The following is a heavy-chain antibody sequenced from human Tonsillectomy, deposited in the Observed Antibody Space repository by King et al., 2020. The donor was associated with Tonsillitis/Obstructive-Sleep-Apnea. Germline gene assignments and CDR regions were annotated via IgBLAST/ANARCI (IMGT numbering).Heavy chain of an antibody. CDR3: AKARGDYEPYYGMDV. V-gene: IGHV3-23*04. J-gene: IGHJ6*02. D-gene: IGHD4-17*01. CDR2: ISGSGDST. CDR1: GFTFSSYA. Sequence: VQLVESGGGLVQPGGSLRLSCAASGFTFSSYATSWVRQAPGKGLEWVSPISGSGDSTYYADSVKGRFTISRDNSKNTLYLQMNSLRAEDTAVYYCAKARGDYEPYYGMDVWGQGTTVTVSS.